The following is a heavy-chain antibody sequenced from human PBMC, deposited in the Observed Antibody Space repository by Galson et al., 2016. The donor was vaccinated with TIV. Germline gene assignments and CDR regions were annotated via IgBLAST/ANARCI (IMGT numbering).Heavy chain of an antibody. V-gene: IGHV4-30-4*08. CDR3: ARCRGDDYYGIAV. CDR2: VYYSGST. CDR1: GASISNGDYY. J-gene: IGHJ6*02. D-gene: IGHD2-21*02. Sequence: TLSLTCSVFGASISNGDYYWTWIRQPPGKGPEWIGYVYYSGSTNYNPSLKSRVTLSVDRSTNQFSLNLNSVTAADTAVYSCARCRGDDYYGIAVWGQGTTVTVSS.